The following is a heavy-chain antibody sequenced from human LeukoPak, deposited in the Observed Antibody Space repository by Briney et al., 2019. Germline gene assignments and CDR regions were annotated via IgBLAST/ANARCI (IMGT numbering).Heavy chain of an antibody. CDR2: IKKDGSGK. CDR3: ARVSSSGGIYYYYYYMDV. J-gene: IGHJ6*03. CDR1: GFTFSSYW. V-gene: IGHV3-7*03. Sequence: GGSLRLSCAASGFTFSSYWMSWVRQAPGKGLEWVANIKKDGSGKNYVDSVKGRFTISRDNAKNSLYLQMNSLRAEDTAVYYCARVSSSGGIYYYYYYMDVWGKGTTVTISS.